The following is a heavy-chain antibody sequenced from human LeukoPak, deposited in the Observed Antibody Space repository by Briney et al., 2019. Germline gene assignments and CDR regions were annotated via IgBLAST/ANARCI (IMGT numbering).Heavy chain of an antibody. J-gene: IGHJ6*03. V-gene: IGHV3-7*01. CDR3: ARAGDPEPIYYYYYMDV. CDR2: IKQDGSEK. D-gene: IGHD3-10*01. CDR1: GFTFSNFW. Sequence: GGSLRLSCAASGFTFSNFWMSWVRQAPGKGLEWVANIKQDGSEKYYVDSVKGRFTISRDNAKNSLYLQMNSLRAEDTAVYYCARAGDPEPIYYYYYMDVWGKGTTVTVSS.